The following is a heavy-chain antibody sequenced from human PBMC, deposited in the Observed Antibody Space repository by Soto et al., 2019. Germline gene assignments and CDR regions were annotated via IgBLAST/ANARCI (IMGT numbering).Heavy chain of an antibody. CDR3: AKENLVRGAIYYYYGMDV. V-gene: IGHV3-30*18. CDR1: GFTFSSYA. CDR2: ISYDGSNK. Sequence: LRLSCAASGFTFSSYAMSWVRQAPGKGLEWGAVISYDGSNKYYADSVKGRFTISRDNSKNTLYLQMNSLRAEDTAVYYCAKENLVRGAIYYYYGMDVWGQGPTVTVSS. J-gene: IGHJ6*02. D-gene: IGHD3-10*01.